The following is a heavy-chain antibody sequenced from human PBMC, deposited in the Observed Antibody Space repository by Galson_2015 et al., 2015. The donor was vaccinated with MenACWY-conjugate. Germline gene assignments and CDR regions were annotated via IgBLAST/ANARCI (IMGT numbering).Heavy chain of an antibody. J-gene: IGHJ4*02. CDR1: GFIFNTYW. CDR3: AKTRGASVYFDS. CDR2: INPGGSST. Sequence: SLRLSCAASGFIFNTYWMHWVRQAPGKGLVWVSRINPGGSSTTYADSVKDRFTISRDNAKNTLYLQMNSLRPADTSELYCAKTRGASVYFDSWGQGTLVTVSS. V-gene: IGHV3-74*01. D-gene: IGHD1-26*01.